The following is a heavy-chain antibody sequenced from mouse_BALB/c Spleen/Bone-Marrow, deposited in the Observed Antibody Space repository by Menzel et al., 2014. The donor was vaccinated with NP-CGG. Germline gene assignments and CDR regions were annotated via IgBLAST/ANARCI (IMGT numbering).Heavy chain of an antibody. D-gene: IGHD2-4*01. V-gene: IGHV1-67*01. CDR2: ISTYSGNT. Sequence: QVQLQQSGPELVRPGVSAKISCKGSGYTFTDYAMHWVKQSHAKSLEWIGVISTYSGNTNYNQKFKGKATMTVDKSSSTAYMELARLTSEDSAIYYCARGIYYDSTWFAYWGQGTLVTVSA. J-gene: IGHJ3*01. CDR3: ARGIYYDSTWFAY. CDR1: GYTFTDYA.